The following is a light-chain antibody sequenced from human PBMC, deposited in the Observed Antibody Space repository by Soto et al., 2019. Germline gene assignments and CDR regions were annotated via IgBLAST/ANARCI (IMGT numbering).Light chain of an antibody. Sequence: SQHSLPLTPGEAASISCRSSQSLLHKNGNNYVNWYLQKPGQSPRVLIYMGSKRASGVPDRFSGSGSGTYFTLKISIVEAEDGRGYYCMLALLTPKTFAQRTKVDNK. CDR2: MGS. V-gene: IGKV2-28*01. J-gene: IGKJ1*01. CDR1: QSLLHKNGNNY. CDR3: MLALLTPKT.